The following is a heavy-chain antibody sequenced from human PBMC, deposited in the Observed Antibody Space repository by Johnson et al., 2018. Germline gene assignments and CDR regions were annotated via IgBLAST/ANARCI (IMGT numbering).Heavy chain of an antibody. Sequence: QVQLVESGGGVVQPGRSLRLSCAASGFTFSSYGMHWVRQAPGKGLEWVAVISYDGSNKYYADSVKGRFTISRDNSKNTLYLQMGSLRAEDMDVYYCARGGYCSGGSCYSFVAFDIWGQGTMVTVSS. J-gene: IGHJ3*02. D-gene: IGHD2-15*01. CDR2: ISYDGSNK. CDR1: GFTFSSYG. CDR3: ARGGYCSGGSCYSFVAFDI. V-gene: IGHV3-30*03.